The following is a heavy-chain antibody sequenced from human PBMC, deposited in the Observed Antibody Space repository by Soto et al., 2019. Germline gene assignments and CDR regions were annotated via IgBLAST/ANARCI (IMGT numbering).Heavy chain of an antibody. Sequence: GASVKVSCKASGGTFSSYAISWVRQAPGQGLEWMGGFDPEDGETIYAQKFQGRVTMTEDTSTDTAYMELSGLRYEDTAVYYCATGTGRGYYYGMDVWGQGTTVTVSS. J-gene: IGHJ6*02. V-gene: IGHV1-24*01. D-gene: IGHD1-1*01. CDR1: GGTFSSYA. CDR2: FDPEDGET. CDR3: ATGTGRGYYYGMDV.